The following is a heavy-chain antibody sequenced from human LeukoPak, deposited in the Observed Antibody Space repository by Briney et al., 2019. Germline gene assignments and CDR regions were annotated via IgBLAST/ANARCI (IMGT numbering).Heavy chain of an antibody. CDR2: INSDGSST. V-gene: IGHV3-74*01. D-gene: IGHD2-21*02. Sequence: PGGSLRLSCAASGFTFSSYWMHWVRQAPGKGLVWVSRINSDGSSTIYADSVKGRFTISRDNAKNTLYLQMNSLRAEDTAVYYCARGGLSAYCGGDCYTFDYWGQGTLVTVSS. CDR3: ARGGLSAYCGGDCYTFDY. J-gene: IGHJ4*02. CDR1: GFTFSSYW.